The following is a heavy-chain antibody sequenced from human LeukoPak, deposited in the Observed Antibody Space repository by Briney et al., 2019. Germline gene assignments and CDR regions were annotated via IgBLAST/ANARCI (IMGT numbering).Heavy chain of an antibody. Sequence: SETLSLTCTVSGVSISTYYWTWIRQPPGQGLEWIGNIDYSGNTKYNPSLKTPVTISVDTSKNHFSLKLSSVTAADRAVYYCARWYYESSGYRYFDYWGQGNRVIVSS. V-gene: IGHV4-59*12. CDR1: GVSISTYY. CDR2: IDYSGNT. J-gene: IGHJ4*02. CDR3: ARWYYESSGYRYFDY. D-gene: IGHD3-22*01.